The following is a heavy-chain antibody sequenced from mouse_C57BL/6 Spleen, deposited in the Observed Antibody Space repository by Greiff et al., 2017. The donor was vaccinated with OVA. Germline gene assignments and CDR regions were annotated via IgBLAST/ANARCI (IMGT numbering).Heavy chain of an antibody. CDR2: IYPGDGDT. J-gene: IGHJ3*01. D-gene: IGHD2-2*01. CDR1: GYAFSSYW. Sequence: QVQLKESGAELVKPGASVKISCKASGYAFSSYWMNWVKQRPGKGLEWIGQIYPGDGDTNYNGKFKGKATLTADKSSSTAYMQLSSLTSEDSAVYFCARRGGYDGFAYWGQGTLVTVSA. CDR3: ARRGGYDGFAY. V-gene: IGHV1-80*01.